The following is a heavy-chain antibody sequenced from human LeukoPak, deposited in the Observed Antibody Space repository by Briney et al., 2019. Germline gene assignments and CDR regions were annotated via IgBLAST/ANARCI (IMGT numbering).Heavy chain of an antibody. CDR1: GFTFSSYA. CDR3: VRGNFNGGIDY. V-gene: IGHV3-23*01. D-gene: IGHD3-10*01. CDR2: ISGGGGTT. J-gene: IGHJ4*02. Sequence: GGSLRLSCAASGFTFSSYAMNWVRQAPGKGLEWVSAISGGGGTTYYADSVKGRFTISRDNSKNTLFLQMNSLRAEDTAAYYCVRGNFNGGIDYWGQGTLVTVSS.